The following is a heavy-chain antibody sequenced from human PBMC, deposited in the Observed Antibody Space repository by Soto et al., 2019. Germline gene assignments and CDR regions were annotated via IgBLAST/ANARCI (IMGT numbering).Heavy chain of an antibody. D-gene: IGHD2-2*01. V-gene: IGHV1-18*01. Sequence: GASVKVSCKASGYTFTSYGISWVRQAPGQGLEGMGWISAYNGNTNYAQKLQGRVTMTTDTSTSTAYMELRSLRSDDTAVYYCAIVRGFEVVPPETKNCFDPWGQGPLVTVSS. J-gene: IGHJ5*02. CDR1: GYTFTSYG. CDR3: AIVRGFEVVPPETKNCFDP. CDR2: ISAYNGNT.